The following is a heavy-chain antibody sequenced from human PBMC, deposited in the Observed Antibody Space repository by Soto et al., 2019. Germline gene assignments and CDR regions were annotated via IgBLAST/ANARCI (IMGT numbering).Heavy chain of an antibody. V-gene: IGHV5-51*01. J-gene: IGHJ6*03. Sequence: PGESLKISCKGSGYSFSTYWIGRVRQMPGKGLEWMGIIYPGDSDTTYNPSLQGQVTISADKSISTAYLQWSSLKASDTAMYYCATRSTIADRNYYYYYMDVWGKGTTVTVSS. CDR3: ATRSTIADRNYYYYYMDV. CDR2: IYPGDSDT. CDR1: GYSFSTYW. D-gene: IGHD6-6*01.